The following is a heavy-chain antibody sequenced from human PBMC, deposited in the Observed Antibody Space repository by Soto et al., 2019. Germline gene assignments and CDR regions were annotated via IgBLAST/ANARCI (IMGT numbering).Heavy chain of an antibody. CDR1: GGSISSYY. Sequence: PWETLSLTCTVSGGSISSYYWSWIRQPPGKGLEWIGYIYYSGSTNYNPSLKSRVTISVDTSKNQFSLKLSSVTAADTAVYYCARGGYNYDWFDPWGQGTLVTVSS. J-gene: IGHJ5*02. V-gene: IGHV4-59*01. D-gene: IGHD5-12*01. CDR3: ARGGYNYDWFDP. CDR2: IYYSGST.